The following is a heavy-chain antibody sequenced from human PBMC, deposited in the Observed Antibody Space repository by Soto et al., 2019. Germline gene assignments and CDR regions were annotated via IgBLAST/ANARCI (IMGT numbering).Heavy chain of an antibody. V-gene: IGHV3-23*01. CDR1: GFTFSSNA. D-gene: IGHD3-9*01. CDR3: AKHTRFCYDRTGPWDYFDY. J-gene: IGHJ4*02. CDR2: ITGSGGIT. Sequence: GGSLRLSCAASGFTFSSNAMSWVRQVPGKGLEWVSGITGSGGITHYADSVKGRFTISRDNSRNTLHLQMNYLRVEDTAVYFCAKHTRFCYDRTGPWDYFDYCDQGTLVSVSS.